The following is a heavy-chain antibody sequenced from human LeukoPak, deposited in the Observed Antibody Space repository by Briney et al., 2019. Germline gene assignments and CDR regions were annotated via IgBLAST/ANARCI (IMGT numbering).Heavy chain of an antibody. D-gene: IGHD3-10*01. CDR1: GGTFSSYA. CDR3: ARGGITMVRGVIISPGGYVY. CDR2: IIPIFGTA. V-gene: IGHV1-69*06. Sequence: SVKVSCKASGGTFSSYAISWVRQAPGQGLEWMGGIIPIFGTANYAQKFQGRVTITADKSTSTAYMELSSLRSEDTAVYYCARGGITMVRGVIISPGGYVYWGQGTLVTVSS. J-gene: IGHJ4*02.